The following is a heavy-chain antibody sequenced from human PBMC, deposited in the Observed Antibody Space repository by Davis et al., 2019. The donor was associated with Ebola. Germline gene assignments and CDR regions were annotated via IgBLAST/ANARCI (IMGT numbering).Heavy chain of an antibody. Sequence: SVKVSCKASGGTFSSYAISWVRQAPGQGLEWMGGLIPIFGTASYAQKFQGRVTMTTDTSTSTAYMELRSLRSDDTAVYYCARDKSPVVEGTNNWFDPWGQGTLVTVSS. CDR2: LIPIFGTA. J-gene: IGHJ5*02. CDR1: GGTFSSYA. V-gene: IGHV1-69*05. D-gene: IGHD1-1*01. CDR3: ARDKSPVVEGTNNWFDP.